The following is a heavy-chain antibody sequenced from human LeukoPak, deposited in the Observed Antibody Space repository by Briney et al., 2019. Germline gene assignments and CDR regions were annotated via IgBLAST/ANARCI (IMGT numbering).Heavy chain of an antibody. CDR3: VRVGYDSFDY. D-gene: IGHD5-12*01. V-gene: IGHV3-48*03. J-gene: IGHJ4*02. CDR2: ISSSGSTI. CDR1: GFTFSSYE. Sequence: QAGGSLRLSCAASGFTFSSYEMNWARQAPGKGLEWVSYISSSGSTIYYADSVKGRFTISRDNAKNSLYLQMNSLRAEDTAVYYCVRVGYDSFDYWGQGTLATVSS.